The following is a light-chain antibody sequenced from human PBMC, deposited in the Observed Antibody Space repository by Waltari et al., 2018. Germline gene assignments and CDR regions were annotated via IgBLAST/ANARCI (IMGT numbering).Light chain of an antibody. CDR1: SSDVGGLNY. CDR3: SSYISSSTLEL. Sequence: QSALTQPASVSGSPGQSITISCTGTSSDVGGLNYVSRYQQHPGKAPKLMIYDVSNRPSGVSNRFSGSKSGNTASLTISGLQAEDEADYYCSSYISSSTLELFGGGTSLTVL. CDR2: DVS. J-gene: IGLJ2*01. V-gene: IGLV2-14*03.